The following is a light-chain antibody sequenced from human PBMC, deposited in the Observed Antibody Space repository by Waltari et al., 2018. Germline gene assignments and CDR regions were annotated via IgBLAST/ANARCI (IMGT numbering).Light chain of an antibody. CDR2: DAS. CDR3: QQRTNWPLT. CDR1: QSVNYF. V-gene: IGKV3-11*01. J-gene: IGKJ4*01. Sequence: EIVLTQSPATLSLSPGERATLSCRASQSVNYFLAWFQQKPGQAPRLLIYDASNRATGIPAGFSGSGSGTDFTLTISSLEPEDCAVYYCQQRTNWPLTFGGGTKVEIK.